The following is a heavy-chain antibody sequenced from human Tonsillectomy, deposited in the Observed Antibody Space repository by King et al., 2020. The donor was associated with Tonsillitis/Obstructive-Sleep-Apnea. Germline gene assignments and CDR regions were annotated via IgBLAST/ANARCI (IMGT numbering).Heavy chain of an antibody. V-gene: IGHV3-64D*06. Sequence: VQLVESGGGLVQPGGSLRVSCSASGFTFSTYAMHWVRQAPGKGLESVSAISSNGAITYYADSLKGRFTISRDNSKNTIYLQMNMRRTEDTAVYYCVKGAYDPDNVVVVSAAFAPSWGQGTLVTVSS. D-gene: IGHD2-21*01. CDR2: ISSNGAIT. CDR3: VKGAYDPDNVVVVSAAFAPS. CDR1: GFTFSTYA. J-gene: IGHJ5*02.